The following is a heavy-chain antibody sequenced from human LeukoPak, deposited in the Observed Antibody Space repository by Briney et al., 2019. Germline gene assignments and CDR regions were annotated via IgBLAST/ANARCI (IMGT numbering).Heavy chain of an antibody. J-gene: IGHJ4*02. CDR2: ISYDGSNK. CDR3: ARDPRQGGSSGYLLY. Sequence: GRFLRLSCAASGLTFSSYAMHWVRQAPGKGLEWVAVISYDGSNKYYADSVKGRFTISRDNSKNTLYLQMNSLRAEDTAVYYCARDPRQGGSSGYLLYWGQGTLVTVSS. V-gene: IGHV3-30-3*01. D-gene: IGHD3-22*01. CDR1: GLTFSSYA.